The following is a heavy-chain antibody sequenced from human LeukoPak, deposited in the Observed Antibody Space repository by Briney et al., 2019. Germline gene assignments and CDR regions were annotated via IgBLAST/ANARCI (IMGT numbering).Heavy chain of an antibody. J-gene: IGHJ6*02. CDR2: IYYSGST. Sequence: PSETLSLTCTVSGGSISSYYWSWIRQPPGKGLEWIGYIYYSGSTNYNPSLKSRVTISVDTSKNQFSLKLSSVTAADTAVYYCARVSLGRIHYGMDVWGQGTTVTVSS. V-gene: IGHV4-59*01. D-gene: IGHD3-10*01. CDR1: GGSISSYY. CDR3: ARVSLGRIHYGMDV.